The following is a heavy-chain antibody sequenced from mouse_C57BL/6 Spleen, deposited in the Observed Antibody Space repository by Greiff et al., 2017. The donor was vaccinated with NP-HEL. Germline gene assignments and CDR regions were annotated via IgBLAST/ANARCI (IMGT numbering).Heavy chain of an antibody. J-gene: IGHJ3*01. Sequence: QVQLQQPGAELVKPGASVKISCKASGYAFSSYWMNWVKQRPGKGLEWIGQIYPGDGDTNYNGKFKGKATLTADKSSSTAYMQLSSLTSEDSAVYFCARREDYDSFAYWGQGTLVTVSA. V-gene: IGHV1-80*01. CDR3: ARREDYDSFAY. CDR1: GYAFSSYW. D-gene: IGHD2-4*01. CDR2: IYPGDGDT.